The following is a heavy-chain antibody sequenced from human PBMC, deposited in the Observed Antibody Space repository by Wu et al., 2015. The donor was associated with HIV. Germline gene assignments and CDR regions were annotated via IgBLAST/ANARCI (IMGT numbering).Heavy chain of an antibody. V-gene: IGHV1-69*05. Sequence: QVQLVQSGAEVKKPGSSVKVSCTASGGTFSHYAINWVRQAPGQGLEWMGGILPTFGTADYAQKFQGRVTMTTDTSTSTAYMELRSLRSDDTAVYYCARVERRSSIGPSYYYYYMDVWGKGTTVTVPS. CDR3: ARVERRSSIGPSYYYYYMDV. CDR1: GGTFSHYA. CDR2: ILPTFGTA. D-gene: IGHD6-25*01. J-gene: IGHJ6*03.